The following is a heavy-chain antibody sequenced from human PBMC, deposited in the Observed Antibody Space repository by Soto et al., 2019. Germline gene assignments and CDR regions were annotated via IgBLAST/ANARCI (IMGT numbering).Heavy chain of an antibody. Sequence: SETLSLTCTVSGGSISSYYWSWIRQPPGKGLEWIGYIYYSGSTNYNPSLKSRVTISVDTSKNQFSLKLSSVTAADTAVYYCARDRRRIAARPGVSWFDPGAREPWSPSP. D-gene: IGHD6-6*01. J-gene: IGHJ5*02. CDR1: GGSISSYY. V-gene: IGHV4-59*01. CDR2: IYYSGST. CDR3: ARDRRRIAARPGVSWFDP.